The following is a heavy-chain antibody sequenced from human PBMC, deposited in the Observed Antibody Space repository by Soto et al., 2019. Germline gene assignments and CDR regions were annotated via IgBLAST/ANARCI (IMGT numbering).Heavy chain of an antibody. D-gene: IGHD2-15*01. CDR1: GFTFSSYG. J-gene: IGHJ6*02. CDR3: AKDEGYRSVRGMDV. CDR2: ISYDGSNK. V-gene: IGHV3-30*18. Sequence: PGGSLRLSCAASGFTFSSYGMHWVRQAPGKGLEWVAVISYDGSNKYYADSVKGRFTISRDNSKNTLYLQMNSLRAEDTAVYYSAKDEGYRSVRGMDVWGQGTTVTVSS.